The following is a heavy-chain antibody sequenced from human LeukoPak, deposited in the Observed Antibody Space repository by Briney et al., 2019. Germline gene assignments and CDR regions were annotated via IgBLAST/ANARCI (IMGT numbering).Heavy chain of an antibody. CDR1: GGTFSSYA. CDR2: IIPIFGTA. V-gene: IGHV1-69*13. D-gene: IGHD6-19*01. J-gene: IGHJ4*02. Sequence: SVTVSCKASGGTFSSYAISWVRQAPGQGLEWMGGIIPIFGTANYAQKFQGRVTITADESTSTAYMELSSLRSEDTAVYYCARDLDEQWGGGYWGQGTLVTVSS. CDR3: ARDLDEQWGGGY.